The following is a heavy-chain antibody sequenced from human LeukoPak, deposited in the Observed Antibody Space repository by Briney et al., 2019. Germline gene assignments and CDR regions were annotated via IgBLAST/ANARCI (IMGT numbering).Heavy chain of an antibody. D-gene: IGHD5-24*01. J-gene: IGHJ4*02. CDR1: GFTFSSYS. CDR3: ARGSRDGYNPFDY. Sequence: GGSLRLSCAASGFTFSSYSMNWVRQAPGKGLEWVSSISSSSSYIYYADSVKGRFTISRVNAKNSLYLQMNSLRAEDTAVYYCARGSRDGYNPFDYWGQGTLVTVSS. V-gene: IGHV3-21*01. CDR2: ISSSSSYI.